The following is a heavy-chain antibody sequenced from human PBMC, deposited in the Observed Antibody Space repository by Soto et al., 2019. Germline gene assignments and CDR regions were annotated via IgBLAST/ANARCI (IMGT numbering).Heavy chain of an antibody. V-gene: IGHV1-69*06. CDR3: ARDSPYWTNGVCFMDV. J-gene: IGHJ6*02. Sequence: QVQLVQSGAEVKKPGSSVKVSCKASGGTFISYAITWVRQAPGQGLEWMGGIIAIFGTANYAQKCQGRLTITADKATSAAYMELSSMGSEDTAVYFCARDSPYWTNGVCFMDVWGQGTTVTVSS. D-gene: IGHD2-8*01. CDR1: GGTFISYA. CDR2: IIAIFGTA.